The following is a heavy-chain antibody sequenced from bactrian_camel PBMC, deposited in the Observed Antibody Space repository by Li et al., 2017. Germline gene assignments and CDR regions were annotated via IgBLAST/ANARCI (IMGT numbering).Heavy chain of an antibody. CDR2: CNSGGRTT. Sequence: EVQLVESGGGLVQPGGSLRLSCAASGFTFSSYDMSWVRQAPGKGLEWVSACNSGGRTTYYADSVKGRFTISRDNAKNTLYLQMNSLKTEDTAVYYCATQMGPHNYWGQGTQVTVS. D-gene: IGHD3*01. J-gene: IGHJ4*01. CDR1: GFTFSSYD. CDR3: ATQMGPHNY. V-gene: IGHV3S40*01.